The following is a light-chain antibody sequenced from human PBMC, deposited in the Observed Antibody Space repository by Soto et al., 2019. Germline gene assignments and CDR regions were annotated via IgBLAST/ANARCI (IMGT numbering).Light chain of an antibody. V-gene: IGLV3-25*03. CDR1: ALPKKY. J-gene: IGLJ2*01. CDR2: KDS. CDR3: QSADSSGPRV. Sequence: SYELTQPPSMSVSPGQTARITCSGDALPKKYAYWYQQKPGQAPVVVIYKDSERPSGIPERFSGSSSGTTATLTISGVQAEDEADYYCQSADSSGPRVFGGGTKLTVL.